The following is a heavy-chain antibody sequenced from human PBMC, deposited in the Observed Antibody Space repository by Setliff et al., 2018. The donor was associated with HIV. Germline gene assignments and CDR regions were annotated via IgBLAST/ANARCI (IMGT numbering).Heavy chain of an antibody. D-gene: IGHD3-9*01. V-gene: IGHV1-69*10. CDR1: GGTFSSYA. CDR3: VRHSSQWLTFRGAYYFDS. Sequence: ASVKVSCKASGGTFSSYAISWVRQAPGQGLEWMGGIIPILGIANYAQKFQGRVTITTDESTSTAYMELRSLRSEDTAVYYCVRHSSQWLTFRGAYYFDSWGLGVLVTVSS. CDR2: IIPILGIA. J-gene: IGHJ4*02.